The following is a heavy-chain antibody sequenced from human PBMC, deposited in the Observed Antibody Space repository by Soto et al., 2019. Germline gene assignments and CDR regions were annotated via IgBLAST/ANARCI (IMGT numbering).Heavy chain of an antibody. CDR1: GGTFSSYT. D-gene: IGHD2-2*01. Sequence: SVKVSCKASGGTFSSYTISWVRQAPGQGLEWMGRIIPILGIANYAQKFQGRVTITADKSTSTAYMELSSLRSEDTAVYYCASSADIVVVPAAMDYWGQGTLVTVSS. CDR2: IIPILGIA. V-gene: IGHV1-69*02. J-gene: IGHJ4*02. CDR3: ASSADIVVVPAAMDY.